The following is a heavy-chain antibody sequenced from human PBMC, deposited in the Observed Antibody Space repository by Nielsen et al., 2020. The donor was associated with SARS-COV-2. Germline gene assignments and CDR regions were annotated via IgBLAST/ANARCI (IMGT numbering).Heavy chain of an antibody. CDR1: GFTFSSYG. CDR3: AKNFGLTGAT. Sequence: GGSLRLSCAASGFTFSSYGMIWVRQAPGKGLQWVSAISRSGDNTYFADSVKGRFTISRDNSKNTVYMQMNSLRAEDTAIYYCAKNFGLTGATWGQGTLVTVTS. D-gene: IGHD1-20*01. J-gene: IGHJ4*02. V-gene: IGHV3-23*01. CDR2: ISRSGDNT.